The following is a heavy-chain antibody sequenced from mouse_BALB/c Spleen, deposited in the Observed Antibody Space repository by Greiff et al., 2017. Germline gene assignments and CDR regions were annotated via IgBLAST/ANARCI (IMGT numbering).Heavy chain of an antibody. D-gene: IGHD1-1*01. V-gene: IGHV2-9*02. CDR1: GFSLTSYG. CDR2: IWAGGST. Sequence: QVQLKESGPGLVAPSQSLSITCTVSGFSLTSYGVHWVRQPPGKGLEWLGVIWAGGSTNYNSALMSRLSISKDNSKSQVFLKMNSLQTDDTAMYYCARDRPYDFDYWGQGTTRTVSS. CDR3: ARDRPYDFDY. J-gene: IGHJ2*01.